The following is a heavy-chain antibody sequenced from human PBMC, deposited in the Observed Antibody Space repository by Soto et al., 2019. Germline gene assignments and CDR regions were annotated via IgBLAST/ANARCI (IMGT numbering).Heavy chain of an antibody. CDR2: INSDGSTT. CDR1: GFTFSSYW. Sequence: EVQLVESGGGLVQPGGSLRLSCAASGFTFSSYWMHWVRQAPGKGLVWVSRINSDGSTTGYADSVKGRFTISRDNAKNTLYLQMNSLRAEDMAVYYCEKQFDYWGQGTLVTVSS. CDR3: EKQFDY. V-gene: IGHV3-74*01. J-gene: IGHJ4*02.